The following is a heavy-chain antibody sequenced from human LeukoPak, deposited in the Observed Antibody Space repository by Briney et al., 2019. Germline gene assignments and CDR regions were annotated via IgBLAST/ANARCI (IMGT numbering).Heavy chain of an antibody. J-gene: IGHJ3*02. D-gene: IGHD3-22*01. CDR1: GGSISSGGYY. V-gene: IGHV4-31*03. Sequence: SETLSLTCTVSGGSISSGGYYWSWIRQHPGKGLEWIGYIYYSGSTYYNPSLKSRVTISVDTSKNQFSLKLSSVTAADTAVYYCARGDYYDSSGYQGAFDIWGQGTMVTVSS. CDR3: ARGDYYDSSGYQGAFDI. CDR2: IYYSGST.